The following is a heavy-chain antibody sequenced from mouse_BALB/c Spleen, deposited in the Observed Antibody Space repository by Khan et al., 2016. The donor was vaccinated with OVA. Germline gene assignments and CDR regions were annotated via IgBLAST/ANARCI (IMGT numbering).Heavy chain of an antibody. CDR3: ARDGYRYNYAMDY. J-gene: IGHJ4*01. Sequence: QLEESGPGLVKPSQSLSLTCTVTGYSITSYYAWNWIRQFPGNKLEWMGYISYSGSTSYNPSLKSRIFITRDTSKNQFFLQLNSVTTEDTATYYCARDGYRYNYAMDYWGQGTAVTVSS. CDR2: ISYSGST. V-gene: IGHV3-2*02. CDR1: GYSITSYYA. D-gene: IGHD2-3*01.